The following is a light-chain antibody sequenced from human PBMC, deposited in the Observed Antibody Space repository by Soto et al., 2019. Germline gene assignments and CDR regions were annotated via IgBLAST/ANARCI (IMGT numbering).Light chain of an antibody. Sequence: EIVLTQSPSTLSLSPGEIASLSCRATPSVSSYLAWYQQKPGQAPRLLIYDASNRAAGIPARFSGSGSGTDFTLTISSLEPEEFAVYDWQQCCNWPFTCGQGTRLEIK. CDR2: DAS. CDR1: PSVSSY. CDR3: QQCCNWPFT. V-gene: IGKV3-11*01. J-gene: IGKJ5*01.